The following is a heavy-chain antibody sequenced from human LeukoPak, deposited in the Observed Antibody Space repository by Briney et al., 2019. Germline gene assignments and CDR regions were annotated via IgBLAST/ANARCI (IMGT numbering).Heavy chain of an antibody. Sequence: SETLSLTCAVYGGSFSGYYWSWIRQPPGKGLEWIGEINHSGSTNYNPSLKSRVTISVDTSKNQFSLKLSSVTAADTAVYYCARPTYYYDSSGLEGAFDIWGQGTMVTVSS. CDR3: ARPTYYYDSSGLEGAFDI. V-gene: IGHV4-34*01. CDR2: INHSGST. D-gene: IGHD3-22*01. CDR1: GGSFSGYY. J-gene: IGHJ3*02.